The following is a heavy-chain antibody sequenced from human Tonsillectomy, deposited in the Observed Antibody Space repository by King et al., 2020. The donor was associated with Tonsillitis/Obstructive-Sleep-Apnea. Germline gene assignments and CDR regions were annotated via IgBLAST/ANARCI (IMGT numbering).Heavy chain of an antibody. CDR3: AKEIVVVVDANSADYYGMDV. CDR2: IRGSGGSS. D-gene: IGHD2-15*01. V-gene: IGHV3-23*04. J-gene: IGHJ6*02. CDR1: GVTFSTYA. Sequence: VQLVESGGGLVQPGGSLRLSCAASGVTFSTYAMSWVRQAPGKGLEWVSGIRGSGGSSYYADSVKGRFTISRDNSKNTLYLQMNSLRAEDAAVYYCAKEIVVVVDANSADYYGMDVWGQGTTVTVSS.